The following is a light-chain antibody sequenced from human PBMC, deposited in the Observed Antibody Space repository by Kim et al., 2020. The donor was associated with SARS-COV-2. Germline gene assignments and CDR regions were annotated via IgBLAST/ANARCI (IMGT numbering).Light chain of an antibody. V-gene: IGLV3-1*01. CDR1: RLGDKY. CDR2: QDT. J-gene: IGLJ1*01. Sequence: VSPEQTARITCSGERLGDKYVSWYQQKPGQAPILVIDQDTKRPSGIPERFSGSNSGNTATLTISGTQPMDEADYYCQAWATSTDYVFGTGTKVTVL. CDR3: QAWATSTDYV.